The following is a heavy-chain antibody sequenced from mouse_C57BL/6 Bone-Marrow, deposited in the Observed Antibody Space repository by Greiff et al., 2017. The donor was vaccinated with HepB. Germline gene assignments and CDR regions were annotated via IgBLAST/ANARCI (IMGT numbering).Heavy chain of an antibody. CDR2: IYPRSGNT. Sequence: VKLQQSGAELARPGASVKLSCKASGYTFTSYGISWVKQRTGQGLEWIGEIYPRSGNTYYNEKFKGKATLTADKSSSTAYMELRSLTSEDSAVYFCARSGYYGSYYFDYWGQGTTLTVSS. CDR3: ARSGYYGSYYFDY. D-gene: IGHD1-1*01. CDR1: GYTFTSYG. J-gene: IGHJ2*01. V-gene: IGHV1-81*01.